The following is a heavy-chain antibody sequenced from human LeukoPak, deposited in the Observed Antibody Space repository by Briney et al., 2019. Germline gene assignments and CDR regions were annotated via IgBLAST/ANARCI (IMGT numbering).Heavy chain of an antibody. D-gene: IGHD3-9*01. CDR2: TRYDGSNK. Sequence: GGSLRLSCAASGFTFSSYGIHWVRQAPGKGLEWLAFTRYDGSNKYYADSVKGRFTISRDNSKNTLYLQMNSLRAEDTAVYYCAKTYYDTLTGRTYYYYTEVWGKGTTVTVSS. J-gene: IGHJ6*03. CDR3: AKTYYDTLTGRTYYYYTEV. CDR1: GFTFSSYG. V-gene: IGHV3-30*02.